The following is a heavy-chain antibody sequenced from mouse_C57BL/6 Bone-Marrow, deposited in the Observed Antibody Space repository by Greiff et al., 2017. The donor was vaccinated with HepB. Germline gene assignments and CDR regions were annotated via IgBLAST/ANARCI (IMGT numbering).Heavy chain of an antibody. D-gene: IGHD2-1*01. CDR1: GFTFSSYA. CDR2: ISDGGSYT. V-gene: IGHV5-4*01. CDR3: AIYYWFAY. Sequence: EVQRVESGGGLVKPGGSLKLSCAASGFTFSSYAMSWVRQTPEKRLEWVATISDGGSYTYYPDNVKGRFTISRDNAKNNLYLQMSHLKSEDTAMYYCAIYYWFAYWGQGTLVTVSA. J-gene: IGHJ3*01.